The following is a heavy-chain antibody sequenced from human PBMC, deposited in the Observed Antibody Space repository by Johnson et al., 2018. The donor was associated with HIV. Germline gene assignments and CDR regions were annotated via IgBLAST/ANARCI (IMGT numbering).Heavy chain of an antibody. CDR3: ANGPIKYSRSSRGGAFEI. V-gene: IGHV3-9*01. J-gene: IGHJ3*02. CDR2: ISWNSGII. Sequence: VQLVESGGGLVQPGRSLRLTCAASGFIFDDYAMYWVRQAPGKGLEWVSGISWNSGIIGYADSLKGRFTSSRDNSKSRLYLQMNSLRAEDTAVYYCANGPIKYSRSSRGGAFEIWGQGTTVIVSS. D-gene: IGHD6-6*01. CDR1: GFIFDDYA.